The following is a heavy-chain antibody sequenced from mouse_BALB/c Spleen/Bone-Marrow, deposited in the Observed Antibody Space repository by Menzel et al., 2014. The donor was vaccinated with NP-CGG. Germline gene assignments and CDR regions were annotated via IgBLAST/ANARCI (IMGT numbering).Heavy chain of an antibody. CDR1: GYSITGYY. J-gene: IGHJ3*01. CDR3: ARGAY. CDR2: INPYNGAT. Sequence: EVKLVEFGPELVKPGVSVKISCKASGYSITGYYMHWVKQSHVKSLEWIGRINPYNGATTYSQSFKDKASLTVDESSNTAYMDLHSLTSEDSAVYYCARGAYWSQGTLVTVSA. V-gene: IGHV1-31*01.